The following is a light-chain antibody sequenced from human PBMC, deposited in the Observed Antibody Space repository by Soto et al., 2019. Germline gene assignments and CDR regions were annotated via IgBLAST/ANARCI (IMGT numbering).Light chain of an antibody. Sequence: DSQMTQSPSSLSAPVGGRVTITCRASQGIRRDLGWYQQKPGKAPTRLIYAVSSLHSGVPTRFSGSASGTETTLTISSLQPADPATYYCLQHNSYPLTFGGGNKVEIK. V-gene: IGKV1-17*01. CDR1: QGIRRD. CDR2: AVS. CDR3: LQHNSYPLT. J-gene: IGKJ4*01.